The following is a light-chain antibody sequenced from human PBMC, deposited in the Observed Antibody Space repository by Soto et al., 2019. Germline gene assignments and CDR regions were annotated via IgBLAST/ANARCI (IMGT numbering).Light chain of an antibody. CDR2: AAA. V-gene: IGKV1-39*01. CDR3: QQSYSTPPFT. J-gene: IGKJ3*01. Sequence: DIQMTQSPSSLSASVGDRVTITCRASQGISSYLNWYQQKPGKAPKLLIFAAASLQSGVPSRFSGSGSGTEFTLTISSLQPEDFATYYCQQSYSTPPFTFGPGTKVDIK. CDR1: QGISSY.